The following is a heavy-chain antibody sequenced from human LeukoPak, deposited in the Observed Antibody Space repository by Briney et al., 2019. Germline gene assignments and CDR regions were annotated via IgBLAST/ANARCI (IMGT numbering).Heavy chain of an antibody. Sequence: GGSLRLSCAASGFTFDDYTMHWVRQAPGKGLELVSFISWVVGSTYYADSVKGRFTISRDNIKKSLYLQMNSLRIEDPALYYCAKDIGVGYCNGCLFDYWGQGTLVTVSS. J-gene: IGHJ4*02. D-gene: IGHD2-15*01. CDR1: GFTFDDYT. CDR3: AKDIGVGYCNGCLFDY. CDR2: ISWVVGST. V-gene: IGHV3-43*01.